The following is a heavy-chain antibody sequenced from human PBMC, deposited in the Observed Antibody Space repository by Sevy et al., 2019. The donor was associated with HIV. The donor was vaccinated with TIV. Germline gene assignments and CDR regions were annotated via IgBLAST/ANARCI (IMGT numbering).Heavy chain of an antibody. Sequence: GGSLRLSCAASGFTFSSYAMSWVRQAPGKGLEWVSSFTGSGTNTVYADSVKGRFTISRDNSKNTLYLQMNSLRAEDTAVYYCAKDSILVAGHFDYWGQGTLVTVSS. D-gene: IGHD6-19*01. CDR2: FTGSGTNT. V-gene: IGHV3-23*01. CDR3: AKDSILVAGHFDY. J-gene: IGHJ4*02. CDR1: GFTFSSYA.